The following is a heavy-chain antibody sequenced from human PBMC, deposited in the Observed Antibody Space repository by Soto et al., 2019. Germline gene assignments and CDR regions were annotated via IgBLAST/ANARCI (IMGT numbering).Heavy chain of an antibody. Sequence: GASVKVSCKASGYTFTSYDINWVRQATGQGLEWMGWMNPNSGNTGYAQKFQGRVTMTRNTSISTAYMELSSLRSEDTAVYYCARPPVGYFDWLRDAEYFQHWGQGTLVTVSS. CDR1: GYTFTSYD. V-gene: IGHV1-8*01. J-gene: IGHJ1*01. CDR3: ARPPVGYFDWLRDAEYFQH. D-gene: IGHD3-9*01. CDR2: MNPNSGNT.